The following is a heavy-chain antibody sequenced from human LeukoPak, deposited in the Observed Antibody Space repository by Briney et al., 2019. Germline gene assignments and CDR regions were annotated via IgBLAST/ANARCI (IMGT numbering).Heavy chain of an antibody. D-gene: IGHD3-10*01. CDR2: IYYSGST. CDR3: AKSNGYGLVDI. V-gene: IGHV4-39*07. CDR1: GGSISSSSYY. J-gene: IGHJ3*02. Sequence: PSETLSLTCTVSGGSISSSSYYWGWIRQPPGKGLEWIGSIYYSGSTYYSPSLRSRVTISLDTSRNQFSLKLNSVTAADTAVYYCAKSNGYGLVDIWDQGTMVTVSS.